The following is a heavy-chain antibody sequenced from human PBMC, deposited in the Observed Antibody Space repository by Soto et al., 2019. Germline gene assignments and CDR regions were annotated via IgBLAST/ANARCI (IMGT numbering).Heavy chain of an antibody. Sequence: SGPTLVNPTQTLTLTCTFSGFSLSTSGMCVSWIRQPPGKALEWLALIDWDDDKYYSTSLKTRLTISKDTSKNQVVLTMTNMDPVDTATYYCARSGYDYVCGSYRYTLFDYWGQGTLVTVSS. D-gene: IGHD3-16*02. J-gene: IGHJ4*02. CDR3: ARSGYDYVCGSYRYTLFDY. CDR1: GFSLSTSGMC. V-gene: IGHV2-70*01. CDR2: IDWDDDK.